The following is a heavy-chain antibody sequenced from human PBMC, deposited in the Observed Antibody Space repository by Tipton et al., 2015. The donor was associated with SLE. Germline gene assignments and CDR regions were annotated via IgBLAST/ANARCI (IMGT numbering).Heavy chain of an antibody. CDR1: GFSFGDFA. CDR2: IRINAYRGTT. CDR3: ARVKWGSSASCHNCFYYYGMDV. Sequence: SLRLSCTTSGFSFGDFAMSWVRQAPGRGLEWVGFIRINAYRGTTEYAASVEGRFTISRDDSKSIAYLQMSSLKTDDTAVYYCARVKWGSSASCHNCFYYYGMDVWGQGTTVTVSS. D-gene: IGHD2-2*02. J-gene: IGHJ6*02. V-gene: IGHV3-49*04.